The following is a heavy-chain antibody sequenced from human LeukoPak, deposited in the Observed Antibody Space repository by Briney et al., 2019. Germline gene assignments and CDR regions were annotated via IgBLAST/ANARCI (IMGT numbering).Heavy chain of an antibody. CDR2: INSDGINT. D-gene: IGHD1-14*01. Sequence: GGSLRLSCAASGFTFSSYAMHWVRQAPGKGLVWVSRINSDGINTSYADSVKGRFTISRDNAKNTLYLYINSLRAEDTAVYYCVKDNPLDYWGQGTLVIVSS. CDR1: GFTFSSYA. V-gene: IGHV3-74*01. CDR3: VKDNPLDY. J-gene: IGHJ4*02.